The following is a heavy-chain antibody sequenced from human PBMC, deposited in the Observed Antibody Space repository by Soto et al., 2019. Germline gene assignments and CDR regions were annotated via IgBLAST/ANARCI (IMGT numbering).Heavy chain of an antibody. CDR3: AKDGEYSSSWHRLSFDY. V-gene: IGHV3-23*01. CDR2: ISGSGGST. J-gene: IGHJ4*02. D-gene: IGHD6-13*01. Sequence: GGSLRLSCAASGFTFSSYAMSWVRQAPGKGLEWVSAISGSGGSTYYADSVKGRFTISRDNSKNTLYLQMNSLRAEDTAVYYCAKDGEYSSSWHRLSFDYWGQGTLVTVSS. CDR1: GFTFSSYA.